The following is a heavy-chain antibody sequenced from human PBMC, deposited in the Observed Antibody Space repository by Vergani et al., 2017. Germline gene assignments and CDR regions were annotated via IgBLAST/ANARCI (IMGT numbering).Heavy chain of an antibody. Sequence: EVQLVESGGGLVQPGGSLRLSCAASGFTFSSYWMSWVRQAPGKGLEWVANIKQDGSEKYYVDSVKGRFTISSDNAKNSLYLQMNSLRAEDTAVYYCAGGDCSSTSGFTGDDYYYGMDVWGQGTTVTVSS. D-gene: IGHD2-2*02. J-gene: IGHJ6*02. V-gene: IGHV3-7*03. CDR1: GFTFSSYW. CDR3: AGGDCSSTSGFTGDDYYYGMDV. CDR2: IKQDGSEK.